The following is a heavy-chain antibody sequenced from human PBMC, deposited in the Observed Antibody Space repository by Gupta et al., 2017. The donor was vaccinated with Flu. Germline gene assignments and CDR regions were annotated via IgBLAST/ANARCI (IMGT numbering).Heavy chain of an antibody. D-gene: IGHD5-18*01. CDR3: ARARRGYSYPPSGWYFDL. Sequence: QVQLQQWGAGLLKPSETLSLTCAVYGGSFSAYYWSWIRPPPGKGLEWIGEINHSGSTTYNPSLKSRVTISVDTSKNQFSLKLSSVTAADTAVYYCARARRGYSYPPSGWYFDLWGRGTLVTVSS. V-gene: IGHV4-34*01. CDR2: INHSGST. CDR1: GGSFSAYY. J-gene: IGHJ2*01.